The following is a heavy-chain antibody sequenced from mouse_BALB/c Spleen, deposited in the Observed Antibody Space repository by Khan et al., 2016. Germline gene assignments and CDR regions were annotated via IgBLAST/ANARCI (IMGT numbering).Heavy chain of an antibody. J-gene: IGHJ3*01. Sequence: QVQLQQSGAELMKPGASVKISCKATGYTFSNYWIEWIKERPGHGLEWIGEILPGSGTTNYNEKLQGTPTFTADTSSHPACLPLSSLTSEDSAVYYGARGSYWSRGTLVTVSA. V-gene: IGHV1-9*01. CDR2: ILPGSGTT. CDR3: ARGSY. CDR1: GYTFSNYW.